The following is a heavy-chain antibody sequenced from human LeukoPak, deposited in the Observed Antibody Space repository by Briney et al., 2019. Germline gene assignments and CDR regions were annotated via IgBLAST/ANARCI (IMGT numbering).Heavy chain of an antibody. V-gene: IGHV3-23*01. Sequence: GVSLRLSCAASGFTFSSYAMSWVRQAPGKGLEWVSAISGSGGSTYYADSVKGRFTISRDNSKNTLYLQMNSLRAEDTAVYYCAKDRSRNWNEPTVFDYWGQGTLVTVSS. CDR1: GFTFSSYA. CDR2: ISGSGGST. CDR3: AKDRSRNWNEPTVFDY. J-gene: IGHJ4*02. D-gene: IGHD1-20*01.